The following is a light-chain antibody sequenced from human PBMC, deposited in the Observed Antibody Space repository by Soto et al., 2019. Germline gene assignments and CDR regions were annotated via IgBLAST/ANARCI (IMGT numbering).Light chain of an antibody. J-gene: IGLJ2*01. CDR3: AAWDDSLSGVV. V-gene: IGLV1-47*01. Sequence: QSALTQPPSASGTPGEMVTISCSGGGSNIGNNFVYWYQQLPGAAPQLLIYRSYQRPSGVPDRFSGSKSGTSGFLAISGLRSEDEATYYCAAWDDSLSGVVFGGGTKLTVL. CDR2: RSY. CDR1: GSNIGNNF.